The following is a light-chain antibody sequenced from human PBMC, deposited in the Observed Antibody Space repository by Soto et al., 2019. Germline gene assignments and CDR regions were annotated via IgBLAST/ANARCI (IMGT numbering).Light chain of an antibody. J-gene: IGKJ1*01. CDR1: QSVSSSY. CDR3: QQYGSSPWT. Sequence: EIVLTQSPGTLSLSPGERATLSCRASQSVSSSYLAWYQQKPGQAPRLLIYGASSRATGVPDRFSGSGSGTDFTFTICRLEPEDFAVYYCQQYGSSPWTFGQGTKVDIK. V-gene: IGKV3-20*01. CDR2: GAS.